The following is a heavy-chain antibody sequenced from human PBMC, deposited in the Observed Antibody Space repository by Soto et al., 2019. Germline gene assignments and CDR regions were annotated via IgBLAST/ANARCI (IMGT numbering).Heavy chain of an antibody. CDR2: ISSTADGT. CDR3: AKPISRERQIDY. V-gene: IGHV3-23*01. J-gene: IGHJ4*02. CDR1: GFTFSSYA. D-gene: IGHD1-26*01. Sequence: GGSLRLSCAASGFTFSSYAMGWVRQAPGKGLEWVSTISSTADGTDYADSVKGRFTISRDNSKNTLYLQMNSLRAEDTAVYYCAKPISRERQIDYWGQGTLVTVSS.